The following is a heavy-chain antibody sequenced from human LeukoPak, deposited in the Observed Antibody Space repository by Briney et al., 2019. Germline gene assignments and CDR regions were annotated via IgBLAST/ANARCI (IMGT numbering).Heavy chain of an antibody. CDR3: ARGCPGY. J-gene: IGHJ4*02. CDR1: GGSFSGYY. V-gene: IGHV4-34*01. CDR2: INHSGSA. Sequence: SETLSLTCAVYGGSFSGYYWTWIRQTPGKGLEGIGQINHSGSANYNPSLKSRVTMSVDTSKNQFSLKLTSVTAADTAVYYCARGCPGYWGQGTLVTVSS.